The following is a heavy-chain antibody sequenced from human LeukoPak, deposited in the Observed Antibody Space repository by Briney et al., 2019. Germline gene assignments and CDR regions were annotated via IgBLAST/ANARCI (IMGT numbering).Heavy chain of an antibody. D-gene: IGHD2-15*01. V-gene: IGHV1-2*02. CDR2: INPNSGGT. Sequence: ASVKVSCKASGYTFTGYYMHWVRQAPGQGLEWMGWINPNSGGTNYAQKFQGRVTMTRDTSISTAYMELSRLRSDDTAVYYCARGDSYYYYYGMDVWGQGTTVTVSS. J-gene: IGHJ6*02. CDR3: ARGDSYYYYYGMDV. CDR1: GYTFTGYY.